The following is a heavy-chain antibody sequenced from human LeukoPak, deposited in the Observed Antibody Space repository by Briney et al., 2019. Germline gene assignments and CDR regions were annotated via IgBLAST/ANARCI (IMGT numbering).Heavy chain of an antibody. CDR3: ARDDVWGSLDY. V-gene: IGHV4-59*01. CDR1: GGSFSSYY. J-gene: IGHJ4*02. D-gene: IGHD3-16*01. Sequence: SETLSLTCAVYGGSFSSYYWSWIRQPPGKGLEWIGYTYYSGSTNYNPSLKSRVTISADTSKNQFSLKLSSVTAADTAVYYCARDDVWGSLDYWGQGTLVTVSS. CDR2: TYYSGST.